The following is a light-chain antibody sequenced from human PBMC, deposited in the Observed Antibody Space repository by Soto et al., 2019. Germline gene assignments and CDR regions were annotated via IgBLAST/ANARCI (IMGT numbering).Light chain of an antibody. CDR3: QQYNKWPLT. J-gene: IGKJ4*01. CDR1: EGVSSN. Sequence: EIVMTQSPATLSVSPGERATLSCRASEGVSSNLAWYQQKYGQAPRLLIYGVFTRATGIPARFSGSGSGTEFTLTISSLQSEDFAVYYCQQYNKWPLTFGGGTKVDIK. V-gene: IGKV3-15*01. CDR2: GVF.